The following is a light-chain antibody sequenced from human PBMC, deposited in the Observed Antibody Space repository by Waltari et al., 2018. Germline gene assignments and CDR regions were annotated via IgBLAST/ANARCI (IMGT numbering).Light chain of an antibody. V-gene: IGKV1-5*03. J-gene: IGKJ4*01. CDR2: KAS. Sequence: DIQMTHPPPTLSASVGDRVAITCRASQSISSWLAWYQQKPGKAPKVLIYKASSLERGVPSRFSGSGSGTEFTLTISSLQPDDFATYYCHQYNSYSLTFGGGTKVEIK. CDR1: QSISSW. CDR3: HQYNSYSLT.